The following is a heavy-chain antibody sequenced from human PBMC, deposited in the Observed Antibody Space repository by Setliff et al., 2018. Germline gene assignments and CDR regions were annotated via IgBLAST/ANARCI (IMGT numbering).Heavy chain of an antibody. J-gene: IGHJ3*02. CDR2: IRSKADSYAT. CDR3: AAAPAGSDVFDM. CDR1: GFTFSAHY. Sequence: GGSLRLSCAASGFTFSAHYMDWLRQAPGKGLEWVGRIRSKADSYATAYAASVKARFTISRDDSKNTAYLQMNSLKTEDTAVYYCAAAPAGSDVFDMWGQGTMVTVSS. D-gene: IGHD6-13*01. V-gene: IGHV3-73*01.